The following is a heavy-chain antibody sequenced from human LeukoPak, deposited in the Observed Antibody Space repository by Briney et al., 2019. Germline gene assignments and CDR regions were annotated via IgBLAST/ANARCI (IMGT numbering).Heavy chain of an antibody. D-gene: IGHD6-13*01. V-gene: IGHV1-69*05. CDR2: IIPIFGTA. CDR3: AREGAAAGNFYYMDV. Sequence: SVKVSCKASGGTFSSYAISWVRQAPGQGLEWMGGIIPIFGTANYAQKFQGRVTITTDESTSTAYMELSSLRSEDTAVYYCAREGAAAGNFYYMDVWGKGTTVTVSS. CDR1: GGTFSSYA. J-gene: IGHJ6*03.